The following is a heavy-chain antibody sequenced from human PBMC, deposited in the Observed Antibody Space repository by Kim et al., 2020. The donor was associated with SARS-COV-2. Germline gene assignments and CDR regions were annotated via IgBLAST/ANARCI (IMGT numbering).Heavy chain of an antibody. Sequence: SETLSLTCTVSGGSISSYYWSWIRQPAGKGLEWVGRIYTSGSTNKNPSLKSRVTMSVDTSKNQFSLKLSSVTAADTAVYYCARGYSSSGYSFYYYYGMDVWGQGTTVTASS. CDR1: GGSISSYY. J-gene: IGHJ6*02. CDR3: ARGYSSSGYSFYYYYGMDV. CDR2: IYTSGST. D-gene: IGHD6-13*01. V-gene: IGHV4-4*07.